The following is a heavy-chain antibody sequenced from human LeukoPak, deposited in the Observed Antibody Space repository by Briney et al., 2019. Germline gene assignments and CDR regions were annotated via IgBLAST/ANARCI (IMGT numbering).Heavy chain of an antibody. Sequence: ASVKVSCKASGYTFTSYDINWVRQATGQGLEWMGWMNPNSGNTGYAQKFQGRVTMTRNTSISTAYMELSSLRSEDTAVYYCASNPSNWGYYYYGMDVWGQGTTVTVSS. D-gene: IGHD7-27*01. CDR1: GYTFTSYD. CDR2: MNPNSGNT. V-gene: IGHV1-8*01. CDR3: ASNPSNWGYYYYGMDV. J-gene: IGHJ6*02.